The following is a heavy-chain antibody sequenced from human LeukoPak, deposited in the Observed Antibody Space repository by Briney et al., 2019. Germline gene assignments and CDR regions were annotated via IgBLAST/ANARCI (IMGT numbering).Heavy chain of an antibody. CDR2: INPNSGGT. CDR1: GYTFTGYY. CDR3: ARDMTTTGTDFAFDI. J-gene: IGHJ3*02. Sequence: ASVKDSCKASGYTFTGYYMHWVRQAPGQGLEWMGWINPNSGGTNYAQKFQGRVTMTRDTSISTAYMELSRLRSDDTAVYYCARDMTTTGTDFAFDIWGQGTMVTVSS. D-gene: IGHD1-1*01. V-gene: IGHV1-2*02.